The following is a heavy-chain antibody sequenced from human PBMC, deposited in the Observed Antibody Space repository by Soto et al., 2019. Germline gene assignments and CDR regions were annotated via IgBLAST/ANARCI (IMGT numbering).Heavy chain of an antibody. CDR1: GFTFSSYG. Sequence: QVQLVESGGGVVQPGRSLRLSCVASGFTFSSYGMHWVRQAPGKGLEWVAIISYDGSNTYYADSVKGRFTISRDNSKNTLYLQMNSLRAEETSVYYWAKEGGLSGSYYISSSYYFDYWGQGTLVTVSS. V-gene: IGHV3-30*18. CDR2: ISYDGSNT. J-gene: IGHJ4*02. D-gene: IGHD1-26*01. CDR3: AKEGGLSGSYYISSSYYFDY.